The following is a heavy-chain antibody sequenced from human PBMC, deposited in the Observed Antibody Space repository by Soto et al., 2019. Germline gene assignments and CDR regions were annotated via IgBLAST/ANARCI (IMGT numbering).Heavy chain of an antibody. V-gene: IGHV4-59*01. D-gene: IGHD2-15*01. Sequence: QVQLQESGPGLVKPSETLSLTCTVSGGSISSYYWSWIRQPPGKGLEWIGYIYYSGSTNYNPSLKSRVTISVDTSKNQFSLKLSSVTAADTAVYYCARARFSGGSYLFDYWGQGTLVTVSS. J-gene: IGHJ4*02. CDR3: ARARFSGGSYLFDY. CDR2: IYYSGST. CDR1: GGSISSYY.